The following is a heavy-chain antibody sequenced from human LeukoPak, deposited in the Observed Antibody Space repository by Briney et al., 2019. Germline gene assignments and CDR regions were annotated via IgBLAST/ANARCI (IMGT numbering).Heavy chain of an antibody. V-gene: IGHV3-30*18. CDR1: GFTFSSYG. CDR3: AKSESFDY. D-gene: IGHD5-24*01. Sequence: GGSLRLSCAASGFTFSSYGMHWVRQAPGKGLEWVAVISYDGSNKYYADSVKGRFTISRDNSKNTLYLQMNSLRAEDTAVYYRAKSESFDYWGQGTLVTVSS. J-gene: IGHJ4*02. CDR2: ISYDGSNK.